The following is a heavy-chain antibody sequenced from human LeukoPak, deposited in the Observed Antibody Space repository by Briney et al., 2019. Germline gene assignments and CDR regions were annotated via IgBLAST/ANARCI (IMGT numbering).Heavy chain of an antibody. CDR3: RYGDI. V-gene: IGHV4-34*01. J-gene: IGHJ4*02. Sequence: SETLSLTCAVYGGSFYGYYWTWIRQSPGKGLEWIGEINHGGFTNYNPSLKNRVTLSVDTSKTQFSLKVTSVTAADTAVYYCRYGDIWGQGTLVTVSS. D-gene: IGHD4-17*01. CDR2: INHGGFT. CDR1: GGSFYGYY.